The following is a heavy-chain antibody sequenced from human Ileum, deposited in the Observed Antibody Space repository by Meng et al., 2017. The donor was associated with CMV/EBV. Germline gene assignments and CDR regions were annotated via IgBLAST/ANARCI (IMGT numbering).Heavy chain of an antibody. Sequence: GESLKISCQGSGFDFSTSWIGWVRQMPGKGLEWMGTIYATDTDTRYSPSFQGQFTISANILITTAYLQWSSLKAANTAMYYCARSSGRYYAFDIWGQGTMVTVSS. CDR2: IYATDTDT. J-gene: IGHJ3*02. V-gene: IGHV5-51*04. CDR1: GFDFSTSW. D-gene: IGHD6-25*01. CDR3: ARSSGRYYAFDI.